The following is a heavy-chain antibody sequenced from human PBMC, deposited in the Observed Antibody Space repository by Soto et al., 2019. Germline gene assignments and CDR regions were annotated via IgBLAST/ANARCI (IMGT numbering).Heavy chain of an antibody. D-gene: IGHD1-26*01. J-gene: IGHJ3*02. CDR3: TTVKVGVAAFYI. Sequence: APGKGLEWVGRIKSKTDGGTIDYDAPVKGRFTISRDDSENTLYLQMSSLKTDDTAVYFCTTVKVGVAAFYIWGQGTMVTVSS. CDR2: IKSKTDGGTI. V-gene: IGHV3-15*01.